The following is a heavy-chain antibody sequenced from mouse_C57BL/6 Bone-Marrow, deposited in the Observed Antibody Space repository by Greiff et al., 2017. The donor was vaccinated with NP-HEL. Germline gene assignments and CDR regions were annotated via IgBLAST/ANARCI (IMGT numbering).Heavy chain of an antibody. D-gene: IGHD1-1*01. CDR1: GFTFSSYG. CDR2: ISSGGSYT. V-gene: IGHV5-6*02. Sequence: DVKLVESGGDLVKPGGSLKLSCAASGFTFSSYGMSWVRQTPDKRLEWVATISSGGSYTYYPDSVKGRFTISRDNAKNTLYLQMSSLKSEDTAMYYCARHLFTTVVYFDYWGQGTTLTVSS. CDR3: ARHLFTTVVYFDY. J-gene: IGHJ2*01.